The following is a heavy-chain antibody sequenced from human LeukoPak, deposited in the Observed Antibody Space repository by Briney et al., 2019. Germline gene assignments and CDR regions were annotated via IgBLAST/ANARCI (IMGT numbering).Heavy chain of an antibody. J-gene: IGHJ5*02. V-gene: IGHV4-59*01. CDR3: ARENRRHYYDSSGYYYDYNWFDP. Sequence: SGTLSLTCTVSGGSISSYYWSWIRQPPGKGLEWIGYIYYSGSTNYNPSLKSRVTISVDMSKNQFSLKLSSVTAADTAVYYCARENRRHYYDSSGYYYDYNWFDPWGQGTLVTVSS. D-gene: IGHD3-22*01. CDR2: IYYSGST. CDR1: GGSISSYY.